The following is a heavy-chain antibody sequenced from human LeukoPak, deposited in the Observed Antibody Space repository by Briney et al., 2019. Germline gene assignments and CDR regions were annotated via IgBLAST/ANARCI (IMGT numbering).Heavy chain of an antibody. V-gene: IGHV4-34*12. Sequence: SETLSLTCVVYGESFSGYYWTWIRQPPGKGLEWIGEIIDTGSTKYNSSLRSRVTISVDTSKNEFSLNLTSVTAADTAIYYCARGLASGYPPIPFDYWGQGTLVTVSS. J-gene: IGHJ4*02. D-gene: IGHD3-3*01. CDR1: GESFSGYY. CDR3: ARGLASGYPPIPFDY. CDR2: IIDTGST.